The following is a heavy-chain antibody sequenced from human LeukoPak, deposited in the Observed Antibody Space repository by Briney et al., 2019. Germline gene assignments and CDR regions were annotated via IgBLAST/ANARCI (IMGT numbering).Heavy chain of an antibody. J-gene: IGHJ4*02. CDR1: GYTFSSYG. CDR2: ISAHNGNT. CDR3: ARDALSYGSGLNYFDY. V-gene: IGHV1-18*01. Sequence: ASVKVSCKASGYTFSSYGLSWVRQAPGQGLEWMGWISAHNGNTNYAQRFQGRLTMTTDTPTSTAYMELRSLTSGDTAVYYCARDALSYGSGLNYFDYWGQGTLVTVSS. D-gene: IGHD3-10*01.